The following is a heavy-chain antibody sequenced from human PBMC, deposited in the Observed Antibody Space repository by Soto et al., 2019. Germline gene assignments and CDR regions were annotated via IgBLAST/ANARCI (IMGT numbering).Heavy chain of an antibody. V-gene: IGHV3-7*01. CDR2: ISPDGSQK. Sequence: EVQLVESGGGLVQPGGSLRLSCAASGFTFSNHWMGWVRQAPGKGLEWVADISPDGSQKYYLDSVKGRFTISRDNAQTSLYLQMNGLGAEDTAVYFCGRDQGYYSFEYWGQGTLVTVSS. J-gene: IGHJ4*02. CDR3: GRDQGYYSFEY. CDR1: GFTFSNHW. D-gene: IGHD3-22*01.